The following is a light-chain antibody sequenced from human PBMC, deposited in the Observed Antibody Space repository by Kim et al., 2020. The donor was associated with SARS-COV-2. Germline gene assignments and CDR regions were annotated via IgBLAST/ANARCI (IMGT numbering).Light chain of an antibody. CDR1: QTVTSNY. CDR3: QHYGSSPAT. Sequence: EIVLTQSPGTLSLSPGERATLSCRASQTVTSNYLAWYQQKPGQAPRLLIYGASSRATGIPDRFSGSGSGTDFTLTISSLEPEDFAVYYCQHYGSSPATFGQGTKVDIK. CDR2: GAS. V-gene: IGKV3-20*01. J-gene: IGKJ1*01.